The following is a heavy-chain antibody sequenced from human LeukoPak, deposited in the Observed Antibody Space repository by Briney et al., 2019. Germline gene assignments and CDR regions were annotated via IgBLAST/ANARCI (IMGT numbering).Heavy chain of an antibody. J-gene: IGHJ5*02. V-gene: IGHV3-30*04. Sequence: GSLRLSCAASGFTFSSYAMHWVRQAPGKGLEWVAVISYDGSNKYYADSVKGRFTISRDDSKNTVYLQMNSLKIEDTAVYYCTSHAAFDPWGQGTLVTVSS. CDR3: TSHAAFDP. CDR1: GFTFSSYA. CDR2: ISYDGSNK.